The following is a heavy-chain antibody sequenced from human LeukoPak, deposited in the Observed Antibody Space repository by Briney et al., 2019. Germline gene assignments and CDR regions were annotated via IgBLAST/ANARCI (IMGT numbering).Heavy chain of an antibody. CDR1: GYTFTSYG. J-gene: IGHJ6*02. Sequence: ASVKVSCKASGYTFTSYGISWVRQAPGQGLEWMGWISAYNGNTNYAQKLQGRVTMTTDTSTSTAYMELSRLRSDDTAVYYCAREAPTSRYSGYEFRSYYYYYYGMDVWGQGTTVTVSS. D-gene: IGHD5-12*01. V-gene: IGHV1-18*01. CDR2: ISAYNGNT. CDR3: AREAPTSRYSGYEFRSYYYYYYGMDV.